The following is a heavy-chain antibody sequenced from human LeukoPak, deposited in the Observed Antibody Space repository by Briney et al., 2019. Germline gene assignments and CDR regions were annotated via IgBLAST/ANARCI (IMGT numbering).Heavy chain of an antibody. Sequence: GASVKVSCKASGGTFSSYAINWVRQAPGQGLEWMGGIIPIFGTANYAQKFQGRVTIITDESTSAAYMELSSLRSEDTAVYYCARDANWFDPWGQGTLVTVSS. CDR2: IIPIFGTA. CDR1: GGTFSSYA. CDR3: ARDANWFDP. J-gene: IGHJ5*02. V-gene: IGHV1-69*05.